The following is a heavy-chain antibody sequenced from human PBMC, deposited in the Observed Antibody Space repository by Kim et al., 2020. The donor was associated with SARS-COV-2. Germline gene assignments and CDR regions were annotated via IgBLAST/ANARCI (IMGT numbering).Heavy chain of an antibody. J-gene: IGHJ4*02. CDR2: IYNNGGST. D-gene: IGHD3-10*01. V-gene: IGHV4-59*01. CDR1: GDSIGTWY. CDR3: ARRGFFDH. Sequence: SETLSLTCTVSGDSIGTWYWNWIRQSPGKGLEWIGYIYNNGGSTTYNPSLKSRVTISADTSQNRISLKVTSVTAADTAVYYCARRGFFDHWGQGTLVIVST.